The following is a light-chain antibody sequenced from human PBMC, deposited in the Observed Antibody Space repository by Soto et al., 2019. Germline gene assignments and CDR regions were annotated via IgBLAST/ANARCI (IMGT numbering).Light chain of an antibody. CDR2: EVR. V-gene: IGLV2-8*01. Sequence: QSALTQPPSASGSPGQSVTISCTGTGGDVGGYDFVSWYQQCPGKAHKLLILEVRQRPSGVPDRFSGSKSGNTASLTVSGLQADDEADYYCSSFAGDNTWVFGGGTKLTVL. J-gene: IGLJ3*02. CDR3: SSFAGDNTWV. CDR1: GGDVGGYDF.